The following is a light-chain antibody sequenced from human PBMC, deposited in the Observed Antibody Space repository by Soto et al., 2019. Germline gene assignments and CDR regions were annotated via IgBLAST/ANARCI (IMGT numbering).Light chain of an antibody. CDR2: DAS. CDR3: QQRSNGIT. J-gene: IGKJ5*01. Sequence: EIVLTQSPATLSLSPGERATLSCRASQDINTYLAWYQQKPGQAPRLLIYDASNRAKGIPARFSGIGHGTDFTLTISSLEPEDFAVYYCQQRSNGITFGQGTRL. V-gene: IGKV3D-11*01. CDR1: QDINTY.